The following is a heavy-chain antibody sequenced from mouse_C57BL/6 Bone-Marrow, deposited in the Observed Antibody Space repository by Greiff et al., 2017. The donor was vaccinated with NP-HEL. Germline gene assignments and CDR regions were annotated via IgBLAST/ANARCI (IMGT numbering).Heavy chain of an antibody. J-gene: IGHJ2*01. D-gene: IGHD2-2*01. CDR3: ARWLRRTYYYDY. Sequence: QVQLQQSGAELARPGASVKLSCKASGYTFTSYGISWVKQRTGQGLEWIGEIYPRSGNTYYNEKFKGKATLTADKSSSTAYMELRSLTSEDSAVYFCARWLRRTYYYDYWGQGTTLTVAS. V-gene: IGHV1-81*01. CDR1: GYTFTSYG. CDR2: IYPRSGNT.